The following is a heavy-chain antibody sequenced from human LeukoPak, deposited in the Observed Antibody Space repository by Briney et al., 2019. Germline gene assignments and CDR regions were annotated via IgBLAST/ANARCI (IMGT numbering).Heavy chain of an antibody. J-gene: IGHJ3*02. CDR3: AMESQWLAYDDAFDI. CDR2: IIPILGIA. Sequence: SVKVSCKASGYTFTSYAISWVRQAPGQGLEWMGRIIPILGIANYAQKFQGRVTITADKSTSTAYMELSSLRSEDTAVYYCAMESQWLAYDDAFDIWGQGTMVIVSS. V-gene: IGHV1-69*04. D-gene: IGHD6-19*01. CDR1: GYTFTSYA.